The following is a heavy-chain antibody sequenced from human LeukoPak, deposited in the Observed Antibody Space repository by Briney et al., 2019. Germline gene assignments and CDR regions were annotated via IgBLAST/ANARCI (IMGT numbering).Heavy chain of an antibody. J-gene: IGHJ5*02. CDR1: GFTFSNYW. Sequence: PGGSLRLSCAASGFTFSNYWMTWVRQAPGKGPEWVANIKQDGGEQYYVDSVKGRFTISRDNAKNSLYLQMNSLRAEETAVYYCARSRRDPYDYDSSGYYVGGTDWFDPWGQGTLVTVSS. CDR2: IKQDGGEQ. V-gene: IGHV3-7*01. D-gene: IGHD3-22*01. CDR3: ARSRRDPYDYDSSGYYVGGTDWFDP.